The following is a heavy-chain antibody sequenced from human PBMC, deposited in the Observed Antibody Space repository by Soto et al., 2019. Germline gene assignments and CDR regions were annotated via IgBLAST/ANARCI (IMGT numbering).Heavy chain of an antibody. CDR1: GYTFTGYY. CDR2: INPNSGGT. D-gene: IGHD4-17*01. Sequence: QVQLVQSGAEVKKPGASVKVSCKASGYTFTGYYMHWVRQAPGQGLEWMGWINPNSGGTNYAQKFQGRVTMTRDTSISTAYMEPSRLRSDDTAVYYCASGGATVTTYYYYGMDVWGQGTTVTVSS. J-gene: IGHJ6*02. V-gene: IGHV1-2*02. CDR3: ASGGATVTTYYYYGMDV.